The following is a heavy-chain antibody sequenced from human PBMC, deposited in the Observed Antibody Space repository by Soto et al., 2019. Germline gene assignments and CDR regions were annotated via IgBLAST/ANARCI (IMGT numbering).Heavy chain of an antibody. CDR3: ARTPSRFLEGLRLHFDY. J-gene: IGHJ4*02. D-gene: IGHD3-3*01. CDR1: GYTFTSYA. CDR2: INAGNGNT. V-gene: IGHV1-3*01. Sequence: GASVKVSCKASGYTFTSYAMHWVRQAPGQRLEWMGCINAGNGNTKYSQKFQGRVTITRDTSASTAYMELSSLRSEDTAVYYCARTPSRFLEGLRLHFDYWGQGTLVTVAS.